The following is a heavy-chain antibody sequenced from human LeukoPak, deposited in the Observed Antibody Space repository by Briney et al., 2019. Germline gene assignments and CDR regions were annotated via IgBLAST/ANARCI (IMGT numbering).Heavy chain of an antibody. V-gene: IGHV4-59*02. Sequence: SETLSLTCIVSGGSVSSSSWSWIRQPPGEGLEWIGYIYYSGSTNYNPSLKSRVTISVDTSKNQFSLKLSSVTAADTAVYYCASTTMTYAFDIWGQGTMVTVSS. D-gene: IGHD4-17*01. CDR1: GGSVSSSS. J-gene: IGHJ3*02. CDR2: IYYSGST. CDR3: ASTTMTYAFDI.